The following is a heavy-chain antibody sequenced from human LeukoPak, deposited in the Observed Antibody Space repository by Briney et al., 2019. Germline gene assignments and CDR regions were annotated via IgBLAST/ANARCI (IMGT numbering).Heavy chain of an antibody. V-gene: IGHV3-7*01. CDR3: ARIAAMIRGDYYFYYMDV. CDR1: GFTFSTYW. Sequence: PGGSLRLSCAAYGFTFSTYWMSWVRQAPGKGLEWVANIKQDGSEKYYVDSVKGRFTISRDNAKNSLNLQMNSLSAEDTAVYYCARIAAMIRGDYYFYYMDVWGKGTTVTISS. J-gene: IGHJ6*03. D-gene: IGHD3-10*01. CDR2: IKQDGSEK.